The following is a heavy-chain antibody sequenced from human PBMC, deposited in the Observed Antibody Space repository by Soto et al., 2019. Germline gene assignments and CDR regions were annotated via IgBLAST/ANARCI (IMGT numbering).Heavy chain of an antibody. Sequence: SGTLSLTCTVSGGSISSYYWSWIRQPPGKGLEWIGYIYYSGSTNYNPSLKSRVTISVDTSKNQFSLKLSSVTAADTAVYYCARDTYGGNLGGYYYGMDVWGQGTTVTVSS. CDR1: GGSISSYY. D-gene: IGHD2-15*01. V-gene: IGHV4-59*01. CDR3: ARDTYGGNLGGYYYGMDV. J-gene: IGHJ6*02. CDR2: IYYSGST.